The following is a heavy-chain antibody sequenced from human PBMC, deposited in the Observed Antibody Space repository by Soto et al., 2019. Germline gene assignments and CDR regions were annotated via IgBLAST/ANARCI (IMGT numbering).Heavy chain of an antibody. D-gene: IGHD1-26*01. CDR3: ARDEVKKEGEYFDF. CDR1: GFTFNNFL. V-gene: IGHV3-30-3*01. J-gene: IGHJ4*02. Sequence: QVQLVESGGGVVQPGRSLRLSCAASGFTFNNFLMHWVRQAPGKGLEWVAVISSDGRTEYYGDSVKGRFTISRDSSKNTLYLQMTSLRAEDTAVYYCARDEVKKEGEYFDFWGQGTLVTVSS. CDR2: ISSDGRTE.